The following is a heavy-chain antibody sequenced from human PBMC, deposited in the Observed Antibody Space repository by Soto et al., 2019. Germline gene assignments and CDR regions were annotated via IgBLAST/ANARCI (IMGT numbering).Heavy chain of an antibody. CDR1: GGTFSSYA. Sequence: QVQLVQSGAEVKKPGSSVKVSCRASGGTFSSYAISWVRQAPGQGLEWMGGIIPIFGTANYAQKFQGRVTITADESTSTAYMELSSLRSEDTAGYYCAIVPAGAFLDWFDPWGQGTLVTVSS. V-gene: IGHV1-69*01. D-gene: IGHD2-2*01. J-gene: IGHJ5*02. CDR3: AIVPAGAFLDWFDP. CDR2: IIPIFGTA.